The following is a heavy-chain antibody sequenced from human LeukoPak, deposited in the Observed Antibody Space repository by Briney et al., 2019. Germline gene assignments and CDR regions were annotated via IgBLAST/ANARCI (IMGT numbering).Heavy chain of an antibody. J-gene: IGHJ5*01. CDR3: ARGTGSLFS. Sequence: SETLSLTCAVSGGSITRGSYYWTWIRQPAGKALEWIGHVFTSGNTNYNPSLKGRVTISIETSKSQFSLNLNSVTAADTAVYYCARGTGSLFSWGHGILVTVSS. D-gene: IGHD3-10*01. V-gene: IGHV4-61*09. CDR2: VFTSGNT. CDR1: GGSITRGSYY.